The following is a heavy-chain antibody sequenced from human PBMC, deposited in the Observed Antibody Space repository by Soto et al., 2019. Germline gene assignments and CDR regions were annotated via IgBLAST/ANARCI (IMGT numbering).Heavy chain of an antibody. V-gene: IGHV1-3*01. CDR1: VYPFPWFA. CDR3: ARESNHYQDFFQN. J-gene: IGHJ4*02. Sequence: APVKGSWMTPVYPFPWFAVCWVLQVPGQRPEWMGGISNAGSGNTKYSQKFQDRLTITGDKRATTVYMALSSLTSEDTATYYCARESNHYQDFFQNWGQGTQVTVSS. D-gene: IGHD2-2*01. CDR2: ISNAGSGNT.